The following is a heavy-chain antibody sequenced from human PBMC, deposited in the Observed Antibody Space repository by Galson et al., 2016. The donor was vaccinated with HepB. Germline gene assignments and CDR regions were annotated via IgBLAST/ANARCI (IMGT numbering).Heavy chain of an antibody. D-gene: IGHD3-9*01. CDR2: ISYAGSDK. CDR1: GFSLTTFA. J-gene: IGHJ3*02. CDR3: ARRHTRTSFDRLNDALDI. V-gene: IGHV3-30-3*01. Sequence: SLRLSCAASGFSLTTFAMHWVSQAPGKGLEWVAVISYAGSDKYYADSVKGRFTISRDNPRNTLYLQMDSLKADDTAVYYCARRHTRTSFDRLNDALDIWGQGTMVTVSS.